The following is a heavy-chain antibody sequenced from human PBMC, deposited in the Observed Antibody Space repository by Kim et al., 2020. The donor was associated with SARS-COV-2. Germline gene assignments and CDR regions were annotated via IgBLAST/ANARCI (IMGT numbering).Heavy chain of an antibody. CDR2: IIPIFGTA. Sequence: SVKVSCKASGGTFSSYAISWVRQAPGQGLEWMGGIIPIFGTANYAQKFQGRVTITADESTSTAYMELSSLRSEDTAVYYCAREGAAGGDHYWYFDLWGRGTLVTVSS. CDR3: AREGAAGGDHYWYFDL. J-gene: IGHJ2*01. CDR1: GGTFSSYA. D-gene: IGHD2-21*02. V-gene: IGHV1-69*13.